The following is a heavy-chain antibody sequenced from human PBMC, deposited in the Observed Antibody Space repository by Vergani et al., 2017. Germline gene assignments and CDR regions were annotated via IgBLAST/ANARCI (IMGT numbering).Heavy chain of an antibody. D-gene: IGHD1-1*01. CDR1: GYTFTGYY. V-gene: IGHV1-2*02. CDR3: ARHRRVLGTTGTTGIGYAFDI. CDR2: INPNSGGT. Sequence: QVQLVQSGAEVKKPGASVKVSCKASGYTFTGYYMHWVRQAPGQGLEWMGWINPNSGGTNYAQKFQGRVTMTRDTSISTAYLQWSSLKASDTAMYYCARHRRVLGTTGTTGIGYAFDIWGQGTMVTVSS. J-gene: IGHJ3*02.